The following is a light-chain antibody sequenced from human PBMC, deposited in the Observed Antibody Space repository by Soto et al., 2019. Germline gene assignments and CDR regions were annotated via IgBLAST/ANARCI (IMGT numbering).Light chain of an antibody. Sequence: VVLTQSPATLSLSPGERATLSCRAKQPVSANYLAWYQQKPGQAPRLLIYGASSRATGIPDRFSGSGSGTDFTLTISRLEPEDFAVFYCHQYGSSPFTFGPGTKVDIK. CDR3: HQYGSSPFT. J-gene: IGKJ3*01. V-gene: IGKV3-20*01. CDR1: QPVSANY. CDR2: GAS.